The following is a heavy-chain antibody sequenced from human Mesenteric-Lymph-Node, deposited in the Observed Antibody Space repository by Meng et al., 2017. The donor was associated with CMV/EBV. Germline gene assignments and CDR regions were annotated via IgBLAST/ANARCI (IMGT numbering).Heavy chain of an antibody. CDR1: GGSISSSSYY. D-gene: IGHD2-2*01. V-gene: IGHV4-39*07. Sequence: LETLSLTCTVSGGSISSSSYYWGWIRQPPGKGLEWIGSIYYSGSTYYNPSLKSRVTISVDTSKNQFSLKLSSVTAADTAVYYCARGPLVVPAANHIAYYYYGMDVWGQGTTVTVSS. J-gene: IGHJ6*02. CDR2: IYYSGST. CDR3: ARGPLVVPAANHIAYYYYGMDV.